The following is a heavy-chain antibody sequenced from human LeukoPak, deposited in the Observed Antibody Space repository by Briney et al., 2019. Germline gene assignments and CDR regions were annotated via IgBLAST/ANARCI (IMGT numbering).Heavy chain of an antibody. D-gene: IGHD1-1*01. CDR1: GYTFAGYY. V-gene: IGHV1-2*02. CDR3: ARVTGGGNNWNDGVGFDY. J-gene: IGHJ4*02. CDR2: INPNSGGT. Sequence: ASVKVSCKTSGYTFAGYYMHWVRQAPGQGLEWMGWINPNSGGTTYAQNFQGRVTMTRDTSISTAYMELSRLRSDDTAVYYCARVTGGGNNWNDGVGFDYWGQGTLVTVSS.